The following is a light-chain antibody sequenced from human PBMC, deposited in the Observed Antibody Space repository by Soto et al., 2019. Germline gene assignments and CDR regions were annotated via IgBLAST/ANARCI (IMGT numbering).Light chain of an antibody. CDR1: HGISSW. V-gene: IGKV1-12*01. CDR3: QQTFSLPRT. CDR2: ETS. Sequence: DIQMTQSPSSVSASVGDRVTITCRASHGISSWLAWYQQKPGKAPNVLIYETSTLQDGVPSRFSGDGYGTDFTLSISSLHPEDFATYYCQQTFSLPRTFGQGTKVDIK. J-gene: IGKJ2*02.